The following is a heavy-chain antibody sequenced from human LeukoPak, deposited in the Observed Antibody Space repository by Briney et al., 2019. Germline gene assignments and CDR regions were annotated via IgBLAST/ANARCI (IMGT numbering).Heavy chain of an antibody. V-gene: IGHV1-8*03. CDR3: ARGPQREYSWFDP. CDR1: GGTFSSYD. CDR2: MNPNSGNT. D-gene: IGHD6-25*01. J-gene: IGHJ5*02. Sequence: ASVKVSCKASGGTFSSYDINWVRQATGQGLEWMGWMNPNSGNTGYAPKFQGRVTITRNTSISTAYMELSSLRSEDTAMYYCARGPQREYSWFDPWGQGTLVTVSS.